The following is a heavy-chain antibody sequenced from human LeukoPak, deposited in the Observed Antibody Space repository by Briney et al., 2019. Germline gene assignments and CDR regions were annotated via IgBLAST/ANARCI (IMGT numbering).Heavy chain of an antibody. Sequence: SETLSLTCTVSGGSISSSSYYWGWIRQPPGKGLEWIGSIYYSGSTYYNPSLKSRVTISVDTSKNQFSLKLSSVTAADTAVYYCARTPPLWGGYYCNWFDPWGQGTLVTVSS. J-gene: IGHJ5*02. CDR3: ARTPPLWGGYYCNWFDP. D-gene: IGHD3-3*01. CDR2: IYYSGST. CDR1: GGSISSSSYY. V-gene: IGHV4-39*07.